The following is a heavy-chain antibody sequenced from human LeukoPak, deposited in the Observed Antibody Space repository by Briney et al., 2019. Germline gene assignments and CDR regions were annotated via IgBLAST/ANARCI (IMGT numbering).Heavy chain of an antibody. CDR2: ISSSSSYI. CDR3: ARDSSAYYDSSGYYSIWDY. Sequence: GVLRLSCAASGFTFSSYWMSWVRQAPGKGLEWVSSISSSSSYIYYADSVKGRFTISRDNAKNSLCLQMNSLRAEDTAVYYCARDSSAYYDSSGYYSIWDYWGQGTLVTVSS. J-gene: IGHJ4*02. V-gene: IGHV3-21*01. CDR1: GFTFSSYW. D-gene: IGHD3-22*01.